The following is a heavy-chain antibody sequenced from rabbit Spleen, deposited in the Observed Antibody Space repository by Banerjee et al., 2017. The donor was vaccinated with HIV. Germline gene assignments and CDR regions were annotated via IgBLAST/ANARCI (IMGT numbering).Heavy chain of an antibody. J-gene: IGHJ4*01. CDR1: GLTLSSYY. CDR2: IDPVFGIT. CDR3: ARDGAGGSYFAL. D-gene: IGHD8-1*01. V-gene: IGHV1S7*01. Sequence: QLKESGGGLVQPGGSLKLSCKASGLTLSSYYMNWVRQAPGKGLEWIGYIDPVFGITYYASWVNGRFSISRENAQNTVFLQMTSLTAADTATYFCARDGAGGSYFALWGQGTLVTVS.